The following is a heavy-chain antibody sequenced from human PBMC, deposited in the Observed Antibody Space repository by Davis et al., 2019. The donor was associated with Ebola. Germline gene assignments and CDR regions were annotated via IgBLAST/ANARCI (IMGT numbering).Heavy chain of an antibody. V-gene: IGHV3-11*01. Sequence: GESLKISCAASGFTFSDYYMSWIRQAPGKGLEWVSHISSSGGTIYYADSVKGRFTISRDNGKNSLYLQMSSLRAEDTAVYYCARVLEWIPSWFDPWGQGTLVTVSS. J-gene: IGHJ5*02. CDR2: ISSSGGTI. D-gene: IGHD3-3*01. CDR1: GFTFSDYY. CDR3: ARVLEWIPSWFDP.